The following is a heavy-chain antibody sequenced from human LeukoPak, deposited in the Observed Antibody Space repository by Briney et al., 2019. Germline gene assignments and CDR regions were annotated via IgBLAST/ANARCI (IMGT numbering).Heavy chain of an antibody. V-gene: IGHV3-15*01. Sequence: GGSLRLSCAASGFTFSNAWMSWVRQAPGKGLEWVGRIKSKTDGGTTDYAAPVKGRFTISRDDSKNTLYLQMNSLKTEDTAVYHCTSGYSFPAPLDYWGQGTLVTVSS. CDR3: TSGYSFPAPLDY. D-gene: IGHD5-18*01. J-gene: IGHJ4*02. CDR1: GFTFSNAW. CDR2: IKSKTDGGTT.